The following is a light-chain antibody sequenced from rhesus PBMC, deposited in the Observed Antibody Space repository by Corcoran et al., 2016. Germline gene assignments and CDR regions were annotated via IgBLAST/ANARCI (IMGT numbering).Light chain of an antibody. Sequence: EIVMTQSPATLSLSPGETATLSCRASESVGSYLAWYQQKPGQAPKLLVHSAYFRATGIPDRFSGSGCRTEFNLTISSLEPEDVGVYHCQQYNDLLPTFGGGTKVEIK. CDR2: SAY. V-gene: IGKV3-40*03. CDR3: QQYNDLLPT. CDR1: ESVGSY. J-gene: IGKJ4*01.